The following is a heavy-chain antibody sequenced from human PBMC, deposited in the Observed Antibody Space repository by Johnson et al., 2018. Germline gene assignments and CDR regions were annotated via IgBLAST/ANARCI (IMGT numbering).Heavy chain of an antibody. CDR1: GFTFSSYG. J-gene: IGHJ1*01. CDR2: TSYDGSNK. V-gene: IGHV3-30*03. D-gene: IGHD2-21*02. CDR3: ASCGGDCYGAEYFQH. Sequence: QVQLVESGGGVVQPGRSLRLSCAASGFTFSSYGMHWVRQAPGTGLEGVAVTSYDGSNKYDADTVKGRFTISRDNSKNTLYLQMNSLRAEDTAVYYWASCGGDCYGAEYFQHWGQGTLVTVSS.